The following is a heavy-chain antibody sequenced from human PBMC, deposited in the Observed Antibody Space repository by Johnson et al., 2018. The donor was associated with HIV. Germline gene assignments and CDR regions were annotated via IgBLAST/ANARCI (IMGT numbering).Heavy chain of an antibody. D-gene: IGHD6-19*01. Sequence: QMLLVESGGGVVQPGRSLRLSCAASGFTFSSYGMHWVRQAPGKGLEWVAVISYDGNNKYYADSVKGRFTISRDDSKSIAYLQMNSLRAEDTAFYYCAGPYYSSGWPTNAFDIWGRGTRVTVSS. CDR3: AGPYYSSGWPTNAFDI. CDR2: ISYDGNNK. CDR1: GFTFSSYG. V-gene: IGHV3-30*03. J-gene: IGHJ3*02.